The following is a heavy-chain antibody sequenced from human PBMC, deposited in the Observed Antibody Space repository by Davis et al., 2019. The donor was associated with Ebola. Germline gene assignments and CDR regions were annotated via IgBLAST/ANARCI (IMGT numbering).Heavy chain of an antibody. CDR2: ISYDGSSK. D-gene: IGHD5-18*01. V-gene: IGHV3-30*18. Sequence: PGGSLRLSCAASAFTFSSYGMHWVRQAPGKGLEWVAVISYDGSSKNSADSVKGRFTISSDNSKNTLYLQMNSLTVEDTAVYYCAKDRHVYGYSYGTSFDYWGQGTLVTVSS. CDR1: AFTFSSYG. J-gene: IGHJ4*02. CDR3: AKDRHVYGYSYGTSFDY.